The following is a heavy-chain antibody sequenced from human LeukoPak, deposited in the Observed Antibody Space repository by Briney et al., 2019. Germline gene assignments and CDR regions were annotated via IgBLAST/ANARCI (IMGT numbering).Heavy chain of an antibody. CDR1: GFTFSSYE. D-gene: IGHD4-17*01. CDR2: ISSSGSTI. J-gene: IGHJ4*02. V-gene: IGHV3-48*03. Sequence: GGSLRLSCAAPGFTFSSYEMNWVRQAPGKGLEWVLYISSSGSTIYYADSVKGRFTISRDNAKNSLYLQMNSLRAEDTAVYYCARDRGGYGDYFDYWGQGTLVTVSS. CDR3: ARDRGGYGDYFDY.